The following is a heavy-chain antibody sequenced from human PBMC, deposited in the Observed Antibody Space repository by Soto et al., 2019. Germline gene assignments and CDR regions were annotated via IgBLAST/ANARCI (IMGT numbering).Heavy chain of an antibody. Sequence: LSLTCAVYGGSFSGYYWSWIRQPPGKGLEWIGEINHSGSTNYNPSLKSRVTISVDTSKNQFSLKLSSVTAADTAVYYCARGLDFWSAYYTYYYGMDVWGQGTTVTVSS. V-gene: IGHV4-34*01. CDR2: INHSGST. J-gene: IGHJ6*02. D-gene: IGHD3-3*01. CDR3: ARGLDFWSAYYTYYYGMDV. CDR1: GGSFSGYY.